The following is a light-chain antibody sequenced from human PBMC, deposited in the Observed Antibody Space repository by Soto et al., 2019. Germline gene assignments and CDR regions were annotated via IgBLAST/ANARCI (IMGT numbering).Light chain of an antibody. Sequence: ETVLTQSPGTLSLSPGERATLSCRASQSVSSDTLAWYQQKPGQAPRLLLYGASTRATGIPDRFSGSGSGTDFTLTVSRLEHDDFAVYYCQQYGTSPSWTFGQGTKLEIK. J-gene: IGKJ1*01. CDR2: GAS. V-gene: IGKV3-20*01. CDR3: QQYGTSPSWT. CDR1: QSVSSDT.